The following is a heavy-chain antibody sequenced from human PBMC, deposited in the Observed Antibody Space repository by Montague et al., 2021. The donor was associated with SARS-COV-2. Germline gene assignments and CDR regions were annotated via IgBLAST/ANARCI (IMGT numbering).Heavy chain of an antibody. CDR2: IYHSGST. D-gene: IGHD5-12*01. V-gene: IGHV4-4*02. CDR1: GGSISSSNW. Sequence: SETLSLTCAVSGGSISSSNWWSWVRQPPGKGLEWIGEIYHSGSTNYNPSLKSLVTISVDKSKNQFSLKLSSVTAADTAVYYCARVRWLRSEGGYYYGMDVWGQGTTVTVSS. J-gene: IGHJ6*02. CDR3: ARVRWLRSEGGYYYGMDV.